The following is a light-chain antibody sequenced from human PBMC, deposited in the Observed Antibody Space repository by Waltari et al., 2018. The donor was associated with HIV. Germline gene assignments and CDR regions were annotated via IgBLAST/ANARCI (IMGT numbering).Light chain of an antibody. CDR3: CSYGSSATFVV. J-gene: IGLJ2*01. Sequence: QSALTQPASVSGSPGQSITISCTETSSDVGNYNLVPWYQQYTGKAPKLLIYEVTKRPSGVSSRFSGSKSGNTASLTISDLQSEDEANYYCCSYGSSATFVVFGGGTRVTV. V-gene: IGLV2-23*02. CDR2: EVT. CDR1: SSDVGNYNL.